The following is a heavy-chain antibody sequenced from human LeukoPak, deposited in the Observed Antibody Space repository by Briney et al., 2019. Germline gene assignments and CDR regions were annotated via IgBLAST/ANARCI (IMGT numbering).Heavy chain of an antibody. J-gene: IGHJ4*02. D-gene: IGHD5-12*01. CDR2: INPNSGET. CDR1: GYTFTGYY. V-gene: IGHV1-2*04. Sequence: ASVKVSCKASGYTFTGYYMHWVRQAPGQGLEWMGWINPNSGETHYVQRFQGWVTMTSDTSISTAYLELYGLRFDDTAFYYCTRDFSYSGYEAPFDNWGQGTLVTVSS. CDR3: TRDFSYSGYEAPFDN.